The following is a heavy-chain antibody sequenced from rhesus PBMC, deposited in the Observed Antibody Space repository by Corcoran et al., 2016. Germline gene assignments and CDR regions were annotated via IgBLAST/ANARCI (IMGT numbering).Heavy chain of an antibody. J-gene: IGHJ6*01. Sequence: QLQLQESGPGLVKPSETLSLTCAVSGGSISSNYWSWIRQPPGKGLAWVGRISGSGGGTNYNPPLQRRVTISTDTSKSQLSLKMSSVTAADTAVYYCAREVGYGLDSWGQGVVVTVSS. CDR3: AREVGYGLDS. D-gene: IGHD1-44*01. V-gene: IGHV4-173*01. CDR2: ISGSGGGT. CDR1: GGSISSNY.